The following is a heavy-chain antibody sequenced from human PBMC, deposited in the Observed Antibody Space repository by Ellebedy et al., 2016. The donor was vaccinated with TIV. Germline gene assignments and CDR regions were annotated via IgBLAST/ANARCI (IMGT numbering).Heavy chain of an antibody. CDR3: ARDHAWSFDY. D-gene: IGHD2-15*01. CDR2: ISIGSTTI. V-gene: IGHV3-48*04. Sequence: GESLKISXAASGFTFGSYSMNWVRQAPGKGLEWVSYISIGSTTIHYADSVKGRFTVSRDDAQNSLYLQMHSLRAEDTAVYYCARDHAWSFDYWGQGTLVTVSS. CDR1: GFTFGSYS. J-gene: IGHJ4*02.